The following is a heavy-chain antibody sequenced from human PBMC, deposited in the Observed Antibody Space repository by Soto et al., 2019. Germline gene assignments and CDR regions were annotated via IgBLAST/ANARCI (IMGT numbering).Heavy chain of an antibody. J-gene: IGHJ6*02. D-gene: IGHD3-10*01. V-gene: IGHV4-61*01. CDR1: GGSVSSGSYY. CDR3: ARRLYGSGTYYYYYGMDV. CDR2: IYYSGST. Sequence: SETLSLTCTVSGGSVSSGSYYWSWIRQPPGKGLEWIGYIYYSGSTNYNPSLKSRVTISVDTSKNQFSLKLSSVTAADTAVYYCARRLYGSGTYYYYYGMDVWGQGTTVTVSS.